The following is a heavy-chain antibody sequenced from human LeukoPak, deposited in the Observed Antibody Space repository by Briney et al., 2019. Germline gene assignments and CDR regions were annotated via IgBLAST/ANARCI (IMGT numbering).Heavy chain of an antibody. CDR1: GGSISSYY. D-gene: IGHD1-7*01. CDR3: ASGYNWNYILGH. Sequence: RPSETLSLTCTVSGGSISSYYWSWIRQPAGKGLEWIGRIYTSGSTDYNPSLKSRVTISVDTSKNQFSPKLTSVTAADTAVYYCASGYNWNYILGHWGQGTLVTVSS. CDR2: IYTSGST. J-gene: IGHJ4*02. V-gene: IGHV4-4*07.